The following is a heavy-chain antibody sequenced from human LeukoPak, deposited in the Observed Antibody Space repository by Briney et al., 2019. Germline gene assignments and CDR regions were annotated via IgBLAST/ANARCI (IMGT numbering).Heavy chain of an antibody. D-gene: IGHD5-18*01. J-gene: IGHJ4*02. CDR3: ARVRGYSYGRTFDY. CDR1: GGSFSGYY. Sequence: RSSETLSLTCAVYGGSFSGYYWSWIRQPPGKGLEWIGEINHSGSTNYNPSLKSRVTISVDTSKNQFSLKLSSVTAADTAVYYCARVRGYSYGRTFDYWGQGALVTVSS. V-gene: IGHV4-34*01. CDR2: INHSGST.